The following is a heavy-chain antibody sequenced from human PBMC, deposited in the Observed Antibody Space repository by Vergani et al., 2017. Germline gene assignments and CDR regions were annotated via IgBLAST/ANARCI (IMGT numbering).Heavy chain of an antibody. CDR2: INPNSGGT. J-gene: IGHJ3*02. V-gene: IGHV1-2*02. CDR1: GYTFTGYY. CDR3: ASSATEKAVAGRGGAFDI. Sequence: QVQLVQSGAEVKKPGASVKVSCKASGYTFTGYYMYWVRQAPGQGLEWMGWINPNSGGTNYAQKFQGRVTMTRDTSISTAYMELSRLRSDDTAEYYCASSATEKAVAGRGGAFDIWGQGTMVTVSS. D-gene: IGHD6-19*01.